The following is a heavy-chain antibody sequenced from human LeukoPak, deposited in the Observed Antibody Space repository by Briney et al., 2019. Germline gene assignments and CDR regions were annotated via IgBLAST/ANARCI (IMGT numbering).Heavy chain of an antibody. CDR1: GFTFGSSW. CDR3: VRQSGYSYGPDFDF. V-gene: IGHV3-74*01. D-gene: IGHD5-18*01. J-gene: IGHJ4*02. CDR2: INSDGSST. Sequence: GGSLRLSCAASGFTFGSSWMHWVRQAPGKGLVWVSRINSDGSSTTYVDSVKGRFTISRDNAKNTLYLQMNSLRAEDTAVYYCVRQSGYSYGPDFDFWGQGTLVTVSS.